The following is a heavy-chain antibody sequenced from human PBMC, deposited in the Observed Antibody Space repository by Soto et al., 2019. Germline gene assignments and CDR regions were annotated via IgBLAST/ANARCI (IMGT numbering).Heavy chain of an antibody. V-gene: IGHV2-5*02. D-gene: IGHD2-15*01. CDR1: GFSLSTSGVG. CDR2: IYWDDDK. CDR3: AHLDVVVAATALFDY. J-gene: IGHJ4*02. Sequence: QITLKESGPTLVKPTQTLTLTCTFSGFSLSTSGVGVGWIRQPPGKALEWLALIYWDDDKRYSPSLKSRLTITKDTSKNQVVLTMTNIDPVDTATYYCAHLDVVVAATALFDYWGQGTLVTVSS.